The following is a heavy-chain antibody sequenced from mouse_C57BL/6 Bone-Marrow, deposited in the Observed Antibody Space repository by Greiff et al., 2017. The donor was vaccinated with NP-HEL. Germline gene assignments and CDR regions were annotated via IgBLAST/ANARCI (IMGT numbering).Heavy chain of an antibody. Sequence: QVQLQQPGTELVKPGASVKLSCKASGYTFTSYWMHWVKQRPGQGLEWIGNINPSNGGTNYNEKFKSKATLTVDKSSSTAYMQLSSLTSEDSTVYYCARSLLLRFYWYFDVWGTGTTVTVSS. V-gene: IGHV1-53*01. J-gene: IGHJ1*03. CDR2: INPSNGGT. D-gene: IGHD1-1*01. CDR1: GYTFTSYW. CDR3: ARSLLLRFYWYFDV.